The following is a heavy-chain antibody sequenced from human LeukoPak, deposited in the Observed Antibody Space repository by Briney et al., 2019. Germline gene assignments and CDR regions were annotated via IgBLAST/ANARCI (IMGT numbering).Heavy chain of an antibody. J-gene: IGHJ4*02. CDR1: GFTFSTNS. CDR2: ITSSSSVI. CDR3: AKDSPSSNIVVVPAAIGTFDY. D-gene: IGHD2-2*01. Sequence: GGSLRLSCAASGFTFSTNSMSWVRQAPGKGLEWVSYITSSSSVIHYSDSVRGRFTISRDNAKSSLYLQMNSLRAEDTAVYYCAKDSPSSNIVVVPAAIGTFDYWGQGTLVTVSS. V-gene: IGHV3-48*01.